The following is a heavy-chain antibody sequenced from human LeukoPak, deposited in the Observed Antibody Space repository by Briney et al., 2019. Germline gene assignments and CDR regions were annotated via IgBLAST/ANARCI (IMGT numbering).Heavy chain of an antibody. Sequence: PSETLSLTCTVCGGSISRYYWSWLRQPPGKGLEGIGHIYYSGSTNYNPSLQSRVSISVDTSKNQFSLKLSSVTAADTAVYYCARHARDCSSTSCNYYYYGMDVWGQGTTVTVSS. J-gene: IGHJ6*02. CDR3: ARHARDCSSTSCNYYYYGMDV. V-gene: IGHV4-59*08. CDR2: IYYSGST. D-gene: IGHD2-2*01. CDR1: GGSISRYY.